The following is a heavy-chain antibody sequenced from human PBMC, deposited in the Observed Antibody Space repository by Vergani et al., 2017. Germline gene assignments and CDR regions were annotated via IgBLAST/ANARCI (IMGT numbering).Heavy chain of an antibody. CDR2: INHSGST. D-gene: IGHD3-10*01. J-gene: IGHJ4*02. CDR1: GGSFSGYY. CDR3: ARRTTMXRGVLEIARYYFDY. V-gene: IGHV4-34*01. Sequence: QVQLQQWGAGLLKPSETLSLTCAVYGGSFSGYYWSWIRQPPGKGLEWIGEINHSGSTNYNPSLKSRVTISVDTSKNQFSLKLSSVTAADTAVYYCARRTTMXRGVLEIARYYFDYWGQGTLVTVSS.